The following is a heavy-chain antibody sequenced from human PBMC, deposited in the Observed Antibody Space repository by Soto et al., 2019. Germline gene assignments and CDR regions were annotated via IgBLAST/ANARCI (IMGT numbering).Heavy chain of an antibody. D-gene: IGHD6-13*01. Sequence: QVQLQESGPGLVKPSGTLSFTCAVSGGSISSTNWWTWVRQSPGRGLEWIGEIYHSGTTNYSPSLKSRVNIAVDMSTNHLSLTLISVTAADTAVYYCAFPATADFDYWGKGILVTVSS. CDR3: AFPATADFDY. CDR1: GGSISSTNW. J-gene: IGHJ4*02. V-gene: IGHV4-4*02. CDR2: IYHSGTT.